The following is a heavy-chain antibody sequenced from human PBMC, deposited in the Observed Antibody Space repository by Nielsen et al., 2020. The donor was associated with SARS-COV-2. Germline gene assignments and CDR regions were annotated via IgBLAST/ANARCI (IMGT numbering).Heavy chain of an antibody. CDR2: INTNTGNP. CDR1: GYTFTRYA. CDR3: ARDPNSSSPSYYYYGMDV. Sequence: ASVKVSCKASGYTFTRYAMNWVRQAPGQGLEWMGWINTNTGNPTYAQGFTGRFVFSLDTSVSTAYLQISSLKAEDTAVYYCARDPNSSSPSYYYYGMDVWGQGTTVTVSS. D-gene: IGHD6-6*01. J-gene: IGHJ6*02. V-gene: IGHV7-4-1*02.